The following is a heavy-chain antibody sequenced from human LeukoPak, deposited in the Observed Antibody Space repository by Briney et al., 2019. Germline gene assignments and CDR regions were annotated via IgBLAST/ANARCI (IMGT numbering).Heavy chain of an antibody. D-gene: IGHD5-18*01. V-gene: IGHV3-30*04. Sequence: GRSLRLSCAASGFTFSSYAMHWIRQAPGMGLEWVAVISYDGSNKYYADSVKGRFTISRDNAKNTLYLQMNSLRAEDTAVYYCARDGGAPYSYGLSFDSWGQGTLVTVSS. CDR3: ARDGGAPYSYGLSFDS. CDR2: ISYDGSNK. CDR1: GFTFSSYA. J-gene: IGHJ4*02.